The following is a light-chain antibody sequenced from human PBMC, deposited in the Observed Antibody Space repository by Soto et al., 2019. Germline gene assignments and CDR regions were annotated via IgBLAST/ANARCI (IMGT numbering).Light chain of an antibody. J-gene: IGKJ1*01. CDR1: QGIRND. Sequence: AIQMTQSPSSLSASVGDRVTITCRASQGIRNDLGWYQQKPGKAPKLLIYAASSLQSGVQSRFSGSGSGTDFTLTIRSLQPEDFATYYCIQDYNYPRTFGQGTKVDIK. CDR2: AAS. CDR3: IQDYNYPRT. V-gene: IGKV1-6*01.